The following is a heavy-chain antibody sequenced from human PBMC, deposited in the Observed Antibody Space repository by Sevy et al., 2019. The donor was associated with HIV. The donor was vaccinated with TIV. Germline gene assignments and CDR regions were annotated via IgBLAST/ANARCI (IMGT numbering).Heavy chain of an antibody. J-gene: IGHJ6*03. CDR3: ARDYVGYSSGGSCYSERPRYYYYYMDV. CDR1: GGSISSGSYY. D-gene: IGHD2-15*01. Sequence: SETLSLTCTVSGGSISSGSYYWSWIWQPAGKGLEWIGRIYTSGSTNYNPSLKSRVTISVDTSKNQFSLKLSSVTAADTAVYYCARDYVGYSSGGSCYSERPRYYYYYMDVWGKGTTVTVSS. CDR2: IYTSGST. V-gene: IGHV4-61*02.